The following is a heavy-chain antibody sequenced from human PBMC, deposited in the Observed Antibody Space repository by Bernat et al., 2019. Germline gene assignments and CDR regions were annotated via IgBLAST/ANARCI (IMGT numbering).Heavy chain of an antibody. CDR3: ARAGEQGNYDFGSGDPEGSGYQFYMDV. Sequence: QVQLQQWGAGLLKPSETLSLTCAVYGGSFSGDYWSWIRQPPGKGLEWIGEINHSGSTNYNPSLKSRVTISVDTSKNQFSLKASAVTAADTAVYYWARAGEQGNYDFGSGDPEGSGYQFYMDVWGKGTTVTVSS. J-gene: IGHJ6*03. V-gene: IGHV4-34*01. D-gene: IGHD3-3*01. CDR1: GGSFSGDY. CDR2: INHSGST.